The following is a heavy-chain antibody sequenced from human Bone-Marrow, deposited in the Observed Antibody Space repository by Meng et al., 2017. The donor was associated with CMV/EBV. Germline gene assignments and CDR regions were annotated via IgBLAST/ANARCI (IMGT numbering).Heavy chain of an antibody. CDR3: TTDPRHGPFDS. Sequence: GGSLRLSCAASGFTFSKAWMSWVRQAPGKGLEWVGRIRSKTDGGTTDYAAPVKGRFTISRDDSKNTLYLQMNSLKTEDTAVYYCTTDPRHGPFDSWGQGTLVTVSS. J-gene: IGHJ4*02. CDR1: GFTFSKAW. V-gene: IGHV3-15*01. CDR2: IRSKTDGGTT.